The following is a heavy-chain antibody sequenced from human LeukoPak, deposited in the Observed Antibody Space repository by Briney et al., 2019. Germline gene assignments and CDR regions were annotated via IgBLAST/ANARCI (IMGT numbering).Heavy chain of an antibody. CDR2: IYHSGST. V-gene: IGHV4-4*02. CDR1: GGSISSSNW. CDR3: ARATWSRSWYYFDY. J-gene: IGHJ4*02. Sequence: SETLSLTCAVSGGSISSSNWWSWVRQPPGKGLEWIGEIYHSGSTNYNPSLKSRVTISVDKSKNQFSLKLSSVTAADTAVYYCARATWSRSWYYFDYWGQGTLVTVSS. D-gene: IGHD6-13*01.